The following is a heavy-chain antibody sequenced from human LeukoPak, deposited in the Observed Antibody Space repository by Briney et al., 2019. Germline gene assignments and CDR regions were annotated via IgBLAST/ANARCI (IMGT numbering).Heavy chain of an antibody. CDR2: ISAFNGNT. Sequence: APGKASDKASGYTFTRYGISWVRQAPGHGLEWMGWISAFNGNTNYAQKLQGRVTMTPDTSTSPAYLELRRLRADDTAVYYCARELYYYDSSGYSNWFDPWGEGTLVTVSS. D-gene: IGHD3-22*01. J-gene: IGHJ5*02. CDR3: ARELYYYDSSGYSNWFDP. V-gene: IGHV1-18*01. CDR1: GYTFTRYG.